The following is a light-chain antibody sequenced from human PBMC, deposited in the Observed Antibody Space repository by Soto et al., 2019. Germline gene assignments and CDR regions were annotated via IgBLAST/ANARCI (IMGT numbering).Light chain of an antibody. CDR3: QQYNVWHM. CDR1: QSVSSN. CDR2: GAS. J-gene: IGKJ1*01. V-gene: IGKV3-15*01. Sequence: EIVMTQSPATLSVSPGDRATLSCRASQSVSSNLAWYQQKPGQAPRLLIYGASTRATGVPARFSASGSGTEFTLTISSLQSEDFAVYYCQQYNVWHMFDQGTKVEIK.